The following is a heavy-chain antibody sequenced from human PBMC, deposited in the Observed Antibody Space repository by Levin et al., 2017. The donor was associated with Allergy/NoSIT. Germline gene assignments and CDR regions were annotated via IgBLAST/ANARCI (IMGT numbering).Heavy chain of an antibody. V-gene: IGHV3-33*01. D-gene: IGHD1-26*01. CDR3: ARDPEEYYTRGWFDP. CDR2: IWYDGSNK. Sequence: AGESLKISCAASGFTFSSYGMHWVRQAPGKGLEWVAVIWYDGSNKYYADSVKGRFTISRDNSKNTLYLQMNSLRAEDTAVYYCARDPEEYYTRGWFDPWGQGTLVTVSS. J-gene: IGHJ5*02. CDR1: GFTFSSYG.